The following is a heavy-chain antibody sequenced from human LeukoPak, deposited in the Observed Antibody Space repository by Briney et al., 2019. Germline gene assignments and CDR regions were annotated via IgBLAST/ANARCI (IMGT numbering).Heavy chain of an antibody. CDR2: IKPNSGGT. CDR3: ARAKLRAIVAVKTNWFDP. V-gene: IGHV1-2*02. Sequence: ASVRVSCKASGYIFTDYYIHWLRQAPGQGPEWMGWIKPNSGGTKYAQRFQGRVTMTRDTSISTAYMELSRLTFDDTSLYYCARAKLRAIVAVKTNWFDPWGRGTQVTVSS. CDR1: GYIFTDYY. D-gene: IGHD3-22*01. J-gene: IGHJ5*02.